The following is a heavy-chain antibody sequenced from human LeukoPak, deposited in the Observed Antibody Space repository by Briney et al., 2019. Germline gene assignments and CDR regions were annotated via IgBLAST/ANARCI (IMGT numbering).Heavy chain of an antibody. J-gene: IGHJ6*02. Sequence: SETLSLTCSVSDGSISNYWTWIRQPPGKGLEWIGNIQYSGSTNFNPSLKSRVTVSVDTSKNQVSLKLRSVTAADTAVYYCARDSGLGYCSTTSCSYGLDVWGQGTTVFVS. D-gene: IGHD2-2*01. CDR1: DGSISNY. V-gene: IGHV4-59*01. CDR2: IQYSGST. CDR3: ARDSGLGYCSTTSCSYGLDV.